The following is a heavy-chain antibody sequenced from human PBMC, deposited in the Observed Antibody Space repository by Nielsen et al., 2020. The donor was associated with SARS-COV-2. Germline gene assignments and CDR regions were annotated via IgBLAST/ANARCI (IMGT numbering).Heavy chain of an antibody. J-gene: IGHJ6*03. CDR3: ARDGYGTYYYYYMDV. V-gene: IGHV3-33*01. D-gene: IGHD5-18*01. CDR1: GFTFSSYG. CDR2: IWYDGSNK. Sequence: GGSLRLSCAASGFTFSSYGMHWVRQAPGKGLEWVAVIWYDGSNKYYADSVKGRFTISRDNSKNTLYLQMNSLRAEDTAVYYCARDGYGTYYYYYMDVWGKGTTVTVSS.